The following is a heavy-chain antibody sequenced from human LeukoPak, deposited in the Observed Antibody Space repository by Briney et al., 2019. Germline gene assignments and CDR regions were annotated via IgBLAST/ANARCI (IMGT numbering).Heavy chain of an antibody. J-gene: IGHJ4*02. CDR2: LSGSAGGT. Sequence: GGSLRLSCGVSGITLSNYAMSWVRQAPGKGLEWVAGLSGSAGGTTYADSVKGRFTISRDNSKNTLFLQMDRLRAEDTAVYFCAKRGVVVRVFLVGFHREANYFDSWGQGAQVTVSS. CDR3: AKRGVVVRVFLVGFHREANYFDS. CDR1: GITLSNYA. V-gene: IGHV3-23*01. D-gene: IGHD3-16*02.